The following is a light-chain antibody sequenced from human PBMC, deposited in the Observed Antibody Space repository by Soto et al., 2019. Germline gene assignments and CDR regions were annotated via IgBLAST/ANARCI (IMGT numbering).Light chain of an antibody. CDR2: EVS. CDR3: SPYTSSSTLGV. V-gene: IGLV2-14*01. J-gene: IGLJ1*01. CDR1: SSDVGGYNY. Sequence: QSALTQPASVSGSPGQSITISCTGTSSDVGGYNYVSWYQQHPGKAPKLMIYEVSNRPSGVSNRFSGSKSGNTASLTISGLQAEDEADYYCSPYTSSSTLGVFGTGTKVNVL.